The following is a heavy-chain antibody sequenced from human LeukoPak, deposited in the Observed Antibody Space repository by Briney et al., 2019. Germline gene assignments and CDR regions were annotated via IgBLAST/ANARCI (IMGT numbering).Heavy chain of an antibody. V-gene: IGHV3-15*01. D-gene: IGHD6-19*01. Sequence: GGSLRLSCAASGFTFSSAWMTWVRQAPGKGLEWVGHIKNKTNGGTTDYAAPVKGRFIISRDDSKNTLYLQMNSLRAEDTAVYYCARDGHHAAVAGISAFDIWGQGTMVTVSS. CDR1: GFTFSSAW. CDR3: ARDGHHAAVAGISAFDI. J-gene: IGHJ3*02. CDR2: IKNKTNGGTT.